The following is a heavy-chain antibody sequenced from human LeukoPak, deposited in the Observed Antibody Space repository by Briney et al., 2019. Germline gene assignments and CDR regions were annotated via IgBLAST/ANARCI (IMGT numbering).Heavy chain of an antibody. CDR1: GGSISSHY. V-gene: IGHV4-59*11. Sequence: SETLSLTCTVSGGSISSHYWSWVRQPPGKGLEWIGYMYDTVNTKDNLSLTSRLTLSADTSKNQFSLRLGSVTAADTAVYYCATIKRGYPYGYFDFWGQGILVTVSS. CDR3: ATIKRGYPYGYFDF. CDR2: MYDTVNT. D-gene: IGHD5-18*01. J-gene: IGHJ4*02.